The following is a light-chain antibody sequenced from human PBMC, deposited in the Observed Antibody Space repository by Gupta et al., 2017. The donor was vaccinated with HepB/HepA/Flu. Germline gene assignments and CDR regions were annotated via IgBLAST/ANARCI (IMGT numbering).Light chain of an antibody. V-gene: IGKV3-15*01. CDR1: QSVDSK. CDR3: QQYNNWPPLT. J-gene: IGKJ4*01. CDR2: GAS. Sequence: EIVMTQSPATLSVSTGERATLSCRASQSVDSKLAWYQKKPGQAHRLLIYGASTRATGIPARFSGSGSGTEFTLTISSLQSEDFAVYYCQQYNNWPPLTFGGGTKVEIK.